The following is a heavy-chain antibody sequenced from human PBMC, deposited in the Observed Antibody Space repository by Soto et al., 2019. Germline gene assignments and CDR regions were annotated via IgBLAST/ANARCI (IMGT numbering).Heavy chain of an antibody. CDR2: VSGSGSAK. CDR1: GFTFNIYN. Sequence: PGGSLRLSCTASGFTFNIYNMNWVRQAPGKGLEWVSYVSGSGSAKIYADSVEGRFTISRDNDKNSLYLQMNSLRDEDTAVYYCARPNILRFLEGLMEPSQFYAMDVWGQGTKVTVSS. D-gene: IGHD3-3*01. CDR3: ARPNILRFLEGLMEPSQFYAMDV. J-gene: IGHJ6*02. V-gene: IGHV3-48*02.